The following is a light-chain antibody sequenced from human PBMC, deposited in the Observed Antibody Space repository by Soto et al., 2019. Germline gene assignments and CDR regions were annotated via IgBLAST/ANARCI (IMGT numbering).Light chain of an antibody. CDR3: QSYDSSLSGVV. Sequence: QSVLTQPPSVSGAPGQRVTISCTGSSSNIGAGYDVHWYQQLPGTAPKLLIYGNSNRPSGVPDRFSGSKSGTSASLAITGLQDEDAADYYCQSYDSSLSGVVFGTGTKLTVL. CDR1: SSNIGAGYD. J-gene: IGLJ1*01. V-gene: IGLV1-40*01. CDR2: GNS.